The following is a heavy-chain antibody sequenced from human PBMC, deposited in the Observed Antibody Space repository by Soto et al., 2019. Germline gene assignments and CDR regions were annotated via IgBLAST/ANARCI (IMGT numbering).Heavy chain of an antibody. V-gene: IGHV4-61*01. CDR3: ARDSNYDFWSGYLNWFDP. J-gene: IGHJ5*02. CDR2: IYYSGST. CDR1: GGSVSSGSYY. Sequence: SETLSLTCTVSGGSVSSGSYYWSWIRQPPGEGLEWIGYIYYSGSTNYNPSLKSRVTISVDTSKNQFSLKLSSVTAADTAVYYCARDSNYDFWSGYLNWFDPWGQGTLVTVSS. D-gene: IGHD3-3*01.